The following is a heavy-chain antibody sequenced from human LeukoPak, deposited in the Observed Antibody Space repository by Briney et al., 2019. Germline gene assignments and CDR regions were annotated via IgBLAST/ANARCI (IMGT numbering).Heavy chain of an antibody. D-gene: IGHD2-8*01. Sequence: ASVKVSCKASGYTFTGYYMHWVRQAPGQGLEWMGWINPNSGGTNYAQKFQGRVTMTRDTSISTAYMELRSLRSDDTAVYYCARDHLDLLMVYAWFDPWGQGTLVTVSS. CDR1: GYTFTGYY. CDR3: ARDHLDLLMVYAWFDP. CDR2: INPNSGGT. V-gene: IGHV1-2*02. J-gene: IGHJ5*02.